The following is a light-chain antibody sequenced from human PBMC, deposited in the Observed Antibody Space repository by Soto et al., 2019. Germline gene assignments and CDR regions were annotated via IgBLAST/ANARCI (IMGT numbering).Light chain of an antibody. J-gene: IGKJ4*01. CDR1: QSVSSN. CDR2: GAS. Sequence: EVVMTQSPATLSVSPGERATLSCRASQSVSSNLAWYQQKPGQAPSLLIYGASTRATGIPDRFSGSGSGTDFTLTISGLEPEDFAVYHCQQRSNWPLTFGGGTKV. CDR3: QQRSNWPLT. V-gene: IGKV3-11*01.